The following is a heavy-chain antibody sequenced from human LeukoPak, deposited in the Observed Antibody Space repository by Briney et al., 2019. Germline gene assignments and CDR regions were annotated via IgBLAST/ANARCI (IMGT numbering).Heavy chain of an antibody. D-gene: IGHD6-13*01. CDR3: ARYVASALAFDY. J-gene: IGHJ4*02. V-gene: IGHV4-59*01. CDR2: IYYSGNT. Sequence: SETLSLTCAVSGGSISSYYWSWIRQPPGKGLEWIGHIYYSGNTNYNPSLKSRVTISVDTSKNHFSLKLSSVTAADTAVYYCARYVASALAFDYWGQGTLVTVSS. CDR1: GGSISSYY.